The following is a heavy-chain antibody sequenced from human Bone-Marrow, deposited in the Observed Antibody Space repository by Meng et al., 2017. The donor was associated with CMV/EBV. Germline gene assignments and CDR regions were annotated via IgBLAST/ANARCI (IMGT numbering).Heavy chain of an antibody. Sequence: ASVKVSCKASGYTFTGYYMHWVRQAPGQGLEWMGWINPNSGGTNYAQKFQGRVTMTRDTSISTAYMELSRLRSDDTAVYYCARDPQIRFLEWAASWWFDPWGQGTLVTVSS. V-gene: IGHV1-2*02. D-gene: IGHD3-3*01. J-gene: IGHJ5*02. CDR2: INPNSGGT. CDR3: ARDPQIRFLEWAASWWFDP. CDR1: GYTFTGYY.